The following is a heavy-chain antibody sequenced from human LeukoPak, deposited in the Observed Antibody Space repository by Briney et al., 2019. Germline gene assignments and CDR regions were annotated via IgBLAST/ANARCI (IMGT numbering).Heavy chain of an antibody. J-gene: IGHJ4*02. D-gene: IGHD3-10*01. CDR3: AKMSGVVWFGELRLPFDY. CDR2: ISAGGVSLFSGSGSAT. CDR1: GFTFSNYA. V-gene: IGHV3-23*01. Sequence: GGSLRLSCAASGFTFSNYAMIWVRQAPGKGLQWVSVISAGGVSLFSGSGSATYYADSVEGRFTISRDNSKNTLYLQMNSLRADDTAVYYCAKMSGVVWFGELRLPFDYWGQGTLVTVSS.